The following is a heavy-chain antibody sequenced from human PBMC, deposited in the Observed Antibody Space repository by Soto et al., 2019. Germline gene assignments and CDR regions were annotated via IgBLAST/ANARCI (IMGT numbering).Heavy chain of an antibody. D-gene: IGHD1-26*01. V-gene: IGHV3-11*01. J-gene: IGHJ4*02. CDR1: GFIFSDYY. CDR2: ISNTGSPI. CDR3: ARGGARVADN. Sequence: GGSLRLSCAASGFIFSDYYMSWIRQAPGKGLEWVSHISNTGSPIFYADSVKGRFTISRDNAKNSLYLQMNSLRADDTAVYYCARGGARVADNWGQGTLVTVSS.